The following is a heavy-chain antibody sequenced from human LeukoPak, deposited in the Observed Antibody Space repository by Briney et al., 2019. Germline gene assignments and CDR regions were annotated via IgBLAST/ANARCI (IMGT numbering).Heavy chain of an antibody. V-gene: IGHV4-39*01. Sequence: SETLSLTCTVSGGSISSSGYYWGWIRQPPGKGLEWIGSIYYSGSTYYNPSLKSRVTISVDTSKNQFSLKLSSVTAADTAVYYCGRHASAIAAARFDPWGQGTLVTVSS. CDR1: GGSISSSGYY. D-gene: IGHD6-13*01. CDR3: GRHASAIAAARFDP. CDR2: IYYSGST. J-gene: IGHJ5*02.